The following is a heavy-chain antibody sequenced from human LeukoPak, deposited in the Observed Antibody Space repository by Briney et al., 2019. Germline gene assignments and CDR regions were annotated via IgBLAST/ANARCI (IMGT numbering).Heavy chain of an antibody. Sequence: GGSLRLSCAASGFTFSTYGMHWVRQTPGMGLEWVAFIQYDGSNKYYADSVKGRFTISRDNSKNTLYLQMNSLRAEDTAVYYCANQLLGLLGDYWGQGTLVTVSS. J-gene: IGHJ4*02. V-gene: IGHV3-30*02. D-gene: IGHD2-2*01. CDR3: ANQLLGLLGDY. CDR1: GFTFSTYG. CDR2: IQYDGSNK.